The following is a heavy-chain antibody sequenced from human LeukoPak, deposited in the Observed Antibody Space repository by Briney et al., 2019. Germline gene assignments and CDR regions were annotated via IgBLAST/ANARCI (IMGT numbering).Heavy chain of an antibody. J-gene: IGHJ6*03. V-gene: IGHV4-39*07. Sequence: TSETLSLTCTVSGGSISSSSYFWGWIRQPPGKGLEWIGSISNSGSTYYNPSLKSRVTISVDTSKNQFSLKLSSVTAADTAVYYCARGRGQLGDYYYYYYMDVWGKGTTVTVSS. CDR3: ARGRGQLGDYYYYYYMDV. D-gene: IGHD6-6*01. CDR2: ISNSGST. CDR1: GGSISSSSYF.